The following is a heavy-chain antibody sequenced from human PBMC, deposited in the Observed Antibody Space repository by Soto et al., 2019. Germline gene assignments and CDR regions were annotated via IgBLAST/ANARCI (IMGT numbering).Heavy chain of an antibody. CDR1: GFTFSTYA. V-gene: IGHV3-23*01. CDR3: AKVSRFLDSGLI. CDR2: ISGGGGPT. D-gene: IGHD3-10*01. Sequence: EVQLLESGGGLVQPGGSLRLSCTASGFTFSTYAMTWVRQAPGKGLEWVSAISGGGGPTYYADSVKGRFTISRDNSKNTLYLQMNSLRADDTAVYYCAKVSRFLDSGLIWGQGTLVIVSS. J-gene: IGHJ3*02.